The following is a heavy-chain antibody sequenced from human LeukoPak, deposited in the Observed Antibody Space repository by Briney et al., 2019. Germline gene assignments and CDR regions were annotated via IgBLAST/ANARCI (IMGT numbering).Heavy chain of an antibody. J-gene: IGHJ6*03. V-gene: IGHV3-30*03. CDR2: ISYDGSNK. D-gene: IGHD3/OR15-3a*01. Sequence: GRSLRLSCAASGFTFSSYGMHWVRQAPGKGLEWVAVISYDGSNKYYADSVKGRFTISRDNAKNSVSLQMNSLRAEDTAVYFCARPTWTNYMDVWGKGTAVTISS. CDR1: GFTFSSYG. CDR3: ARPTWTNYMDV.